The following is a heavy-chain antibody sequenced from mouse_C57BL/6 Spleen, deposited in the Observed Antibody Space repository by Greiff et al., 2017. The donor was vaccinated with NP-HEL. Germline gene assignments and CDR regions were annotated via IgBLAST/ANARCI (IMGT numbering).Heavy chain of an antibody. D-gene: IGHD2-4*01. V-gene: IGHV1-55*01. J-gene: IGHJ3*01. CDR2: IYPGSGST. CDR3: ARGLYDYEGWFAY. CDR1: GYTFTSYW. Sequence: QVQLQQPGAELVKPGASVKMSCKASGYTFTSYWITWVKQRPGQGLEWIGDIYPGSGSTNYNEKFKSKATLTVDTSSSTAYMQLSSLTSEDSAVYYCARGLYDYEGWFAYWGQGTLVTVSA.